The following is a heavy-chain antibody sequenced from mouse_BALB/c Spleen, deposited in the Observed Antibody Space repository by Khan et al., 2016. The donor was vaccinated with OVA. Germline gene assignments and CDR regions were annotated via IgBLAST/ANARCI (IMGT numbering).Heavy chain of an antibody. D-gene: IGHD1-1*01. V-gene: IGHV1S136*01. CDR1: GYTFTNYI. J-gene: IGHJ3*01. CDR2: INPYNDGA. CDR3: ARDSGSSFWFAA. Sequence: VQLQQSGPELVKPGASVKMSCKASGYTFTNYIIYWVKQKPGQGLEWIGYINPYNDGAKHNEQFKGKATLTSDKSSSTAYMELSGLTSEDSAVYYGARDSGSSFWFAACDQGTLVTAAA.